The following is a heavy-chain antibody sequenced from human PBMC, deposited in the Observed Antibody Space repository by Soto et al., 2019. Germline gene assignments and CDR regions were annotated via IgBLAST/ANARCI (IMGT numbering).Heavy chain of an antibody. CDR1: GGSISSITYF. V-gene: IGHV4-39*01. CDR2: IYFSGST. J-gene: IGHJ3*01. D-gene: IGHD5-12*01. Sequence: EPLSIPCTISGGSISSITYFWGWVRQPPGKGLEWIGSIYFSGSTYYSPSLKSRATISLDTSKNQFSLKLTSVTAADTAVYYCARHQRDGYNPWGQGTMFTV. CDR3: ARHQRDGYNP.